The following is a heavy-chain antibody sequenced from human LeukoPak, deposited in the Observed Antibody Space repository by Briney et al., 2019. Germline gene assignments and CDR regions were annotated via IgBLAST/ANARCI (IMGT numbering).Heavy chain of an antibody. CDR3: AGGYSYGYDNWFDP. V-gene: IGHV3-21*01. D-gene: IGHD5-18*01. CDR1: GFTFSSYS. J-gene: IGHJ5*02. CDR2: ISSSSSYI. Sequence: GRSLRLSCAASGFTFSSYSMNWVRQAPGKGLEWVSSISSSSSYIYYADSVKGRFTISRDNAKNSLYLQMNSLRAEDTAVYYCAGGYSYGYDNWFDPWGQGTLVTVSS.